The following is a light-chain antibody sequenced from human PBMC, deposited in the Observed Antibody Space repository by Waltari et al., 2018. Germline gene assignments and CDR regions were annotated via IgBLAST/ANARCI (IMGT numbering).Light chain of an antibody. Sequence: EIVLTQSPATLSLSPGERATLSCRASQSVSSYLAWYQQKPGQAPMLLIYDASNRATGIPARFSGSGSGTDFTLTISSLEPEDFAVYYCQQRSNWPPGFGPGTKVDIK. CDR3: QQRSNWPPG. CDR2: DAS. CDR1: QSVSSY. V-gene: IGKV3-11*01. J-gene: IGKJ3*01.